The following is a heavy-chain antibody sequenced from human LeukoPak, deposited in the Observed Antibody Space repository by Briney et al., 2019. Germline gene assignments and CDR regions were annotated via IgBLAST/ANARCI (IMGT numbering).Heavy chain of an antibody. J-gene: IGHJ4*02. Sequence: PGGSLRLSCAASGFTFSSYWMHWVRHAPGKGLVWVSRINSDGSSTSYADSVKGRFTISRDNAKNTLYLQMNSLRAEDTAVYYCARGVPLTVTRARDYWGQGTLVTVSS. CDR2: INSDGSST. CDR1: GFTFSSYW. CDR3: ARGVPLTVTRARDY. V-gene: IGHV3-74*01. D-gene: IGHD4-17*01.